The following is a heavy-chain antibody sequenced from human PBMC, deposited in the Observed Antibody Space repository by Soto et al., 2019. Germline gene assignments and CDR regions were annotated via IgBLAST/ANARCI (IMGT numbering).Heavy chain of an antibody. V-gene: IGHV3-15*01. CDR1: GFTFSNAW. CDR3: TSGSYGDYLENWFDP. D-gene: IGHD4-17*01. CDR2: IKSKTDGGTT. J-gene: IGHJ5*02. Sequence: GGSLRLSCAASGFTFSNAWMSWVRQAPGKGLEWVGRIKSKTDGGTTDYAAPVKGRFTISRDDSKNTLYLQMNSLKTEDTAVYYCTSGSYGDYLENWFDPWGQGTLVTVSS.